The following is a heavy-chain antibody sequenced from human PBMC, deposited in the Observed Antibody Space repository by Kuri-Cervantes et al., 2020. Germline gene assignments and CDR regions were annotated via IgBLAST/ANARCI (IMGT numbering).Heavy chain of an antibody. CDR3: AKDGWDY. V-gene: IGHV3-23*01. CDR1: GFTFSSYA. CDR2: TSGSGGST. Sequence: GGCLRLSCAASGFTFSSYAISWVSQAPGKGLEWVSATSGSGGSTYYADSVKGRFTISRDNSKNTLYLQMNSRRAEDTAVYYCAKDGWDYWGQGTLVTVSS. J-gene: IGHJ4*02. D-gene: IGHD6-19*01.